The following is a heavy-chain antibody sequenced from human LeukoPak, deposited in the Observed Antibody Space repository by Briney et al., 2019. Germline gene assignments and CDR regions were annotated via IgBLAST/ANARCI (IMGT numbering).Heavy chain of an antibody. CDR1: GCTFTSCG. Sequence: ASVKVSCKASGCTFTSCGISWVRQAPGQGLEWMGWISAYNGNTNHAQKLQGRVTMTTDTSTSTAYMELRSLRSDDTAVYYCARGCSSTSCYNHDAFDIWGQGTMVTVSS. CDR3: ARGCSSTSCYNHDAFDI. D-gene: IGHD2-2*02. V-gene: IGHV1-18*01. J-gene: IGHJ3*02. CDR2: ISAYNGNT.